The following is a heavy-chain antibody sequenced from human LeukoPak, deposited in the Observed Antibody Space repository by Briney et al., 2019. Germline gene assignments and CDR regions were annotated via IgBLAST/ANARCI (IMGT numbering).Heavy chain of an antibody. CDR2: IYYTGNT. J-gene: IGHJ6*02. CDR1: GGSISSYY. Sequence: PSETLSLTCTVSGGSISSYYWIWIRQPPGKGLEWIGYIYYTGNTNYNPSLKSRVTISIATSKKQFSLNVSSVTAADTAVYYCARRPSGNYYYAMDVWGQGTTVTVSS. V-gene: IGHV4-59*08. CDR3: ARRPSGNYYYAMDV.